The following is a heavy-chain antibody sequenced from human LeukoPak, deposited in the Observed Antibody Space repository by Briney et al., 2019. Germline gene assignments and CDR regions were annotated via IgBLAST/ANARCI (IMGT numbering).Heavy chain of an antibody. CDR3: ARDLGVYDSSGYYDY. CDR1: GVSISSYY. CDR2: IYTSGST. D-gene: IGHD3-22*01. J-gene: IGHJ4*02. Sequence: SETLSLTCTVSGVSISSYYWSWIRQPAGKGLEWIGRIYTSGSTNYNPSLKSRVTMSVDTSKNQFSLKLSSVTAADTAVHYCARDLGVYDSSGYYDYWGQGTLVTVSS. V-gene: IGHV4-4*07.